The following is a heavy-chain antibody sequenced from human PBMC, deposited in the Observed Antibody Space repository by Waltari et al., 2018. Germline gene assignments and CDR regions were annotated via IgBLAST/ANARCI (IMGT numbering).Heavy chain of an antibody. CDR2: ISTIGGT. D-gene: IGHD3-3*02. CDR3: ARESDWALHF. CDR1: GFSFSSSS. J-gene: IGHJ4*02. V-gene: IGHV3-48*01. Sequence: EVQLVESGGGLLQPGGSLRLSCAASGFSFSSSSMNWVRQAPGKGQEWVAYISTIGGTVYADSVKRRFTISRDNSKNSVFLQMNSLRVADTAVYYCARESDWALHFWGQGTLVTVSS.